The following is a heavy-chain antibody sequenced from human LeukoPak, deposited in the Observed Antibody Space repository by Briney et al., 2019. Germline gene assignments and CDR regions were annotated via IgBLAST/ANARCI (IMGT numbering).Heavy chain of an antibody. Sequence: PGGSLRLSCAASGFTFSDYYMSWIRQAPGKGLEWVSYISSSGSTIYYADSVKGRFTISRDNAKNSLYLQMNSLRAEDTAVYYCARAVYSSGWYNNDAFDIWGQRTMVTVSS. CDR3: ARAVYSSGWYNNDAFDI. J-gene: IGHJ3*02. CDR2: ISSSGSTI. D-gene: IGHD6-19*01. V-gene: IGHV3-11*01. CDR1: GFTFSDYY.